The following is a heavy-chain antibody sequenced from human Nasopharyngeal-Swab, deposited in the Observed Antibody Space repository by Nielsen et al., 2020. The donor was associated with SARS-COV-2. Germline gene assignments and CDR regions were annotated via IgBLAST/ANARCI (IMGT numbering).Heavy chain of an antibody. CDR3: ARVFYDSSSNYQIHWHFDL. Sequence: SETLSLTCTLSGGSMSSGDYYWSWIRQSPGKGLEWIGNIYYNGNPYYNPSLKSRVSMTPDTSKTQFPLKLTSVTAADTAVYYCARVFYDSSSNYQIHWHFDLWGLGTLVTVSS. D-gene: IGHD3-22*01. V-gene: IGHV4-30-4*01. CDR1: GGSMSSGDYY. CDR2: IYYNGNP. J-gene: IGHJ2*01.